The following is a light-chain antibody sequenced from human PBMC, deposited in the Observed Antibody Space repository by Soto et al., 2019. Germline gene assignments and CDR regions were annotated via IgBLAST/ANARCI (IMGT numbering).Light chain of an antibody. CDR1: SGVSSNY. J-gene: IGKJ1*01. CDR2: GTS. CDR3: QQCANWPPKWS. V-gene: IGKV3-20*01. Sequence: GGRAALCCRASSGVSSNYLAWYQQKSGQAPRLLIYGTSSRATGIPERFSGSGSGKDFTLNISSLEPEDFAVYYCQQCANWPPKWSFGQGTKVDIK.